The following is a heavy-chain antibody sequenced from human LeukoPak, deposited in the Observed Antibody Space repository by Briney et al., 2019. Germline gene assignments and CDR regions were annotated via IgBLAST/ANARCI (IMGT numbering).Heavy chain of an antibody. D-gene: IGHD2-15*01. Sequence: SETLSLTCAVYGGSFSGYYWSWIRRPPGKGLEWIGEINHSGSTNYNSALKSRVTISVDTSKNQFSLKLNSVTAADTAVYYCARGDCSGGSCSSFDYWGQGTLVTVSS. CDR2: INHSGST. V-gene: IGHV4-34*01. CDR1: GGSFSGYY. J-gene: IGHJ4*02. CDR3: ARGDCSGGSCSSFDY.